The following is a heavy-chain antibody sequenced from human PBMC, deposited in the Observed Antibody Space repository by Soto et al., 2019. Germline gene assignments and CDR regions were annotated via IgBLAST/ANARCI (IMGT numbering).Heavy chain of an antibody. J-gene: IGHJ4*02. CDR2: ISYDGSNK. CDR3: AKSSAYYYDSSGYYCDY. Sequence: QVQLVESGGGVVQPGRSLRLSCAASGFTFSSYGMHWVRQAPGKGLEWVAVISYDGSNKYYADSVKGRFTISRDNSKKTLYLQMNSRRAEDTAVYYCAKSSAYYYDSSGYYCDYWGQGTLVTVSS. V-gene: IGHV3-30*18. D-gene: IGHD3-22*01. CDR1: GFTFSSYG.